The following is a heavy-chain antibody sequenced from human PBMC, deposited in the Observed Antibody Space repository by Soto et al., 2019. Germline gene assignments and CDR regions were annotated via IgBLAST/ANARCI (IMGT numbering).Heavy chain of an antibody. Sequence: EVQLVQSGGGLVQRGESLQLSFAASGLSFSDSPIHWVRRASGKGLEWVGRIRSKDYNYVTAYAASVKGRFAASREDSKSTAYLQMNSLKIEDTAVYYCIRGGVRTWRLDPWGQGTLVTVSS. CDR2: IRSKDYNYVT. V-gene: IGHV3-73*01. J-gene: IGHJ5*02. D-gene: IGHD3-10*01. CDR1: GLSFSDSP. CDR3: IRGGVRTWRLDP.